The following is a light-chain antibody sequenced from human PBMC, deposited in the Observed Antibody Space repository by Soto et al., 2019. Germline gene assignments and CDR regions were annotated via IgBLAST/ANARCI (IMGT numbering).Light chain of an antibody. CDR1: RDVGSD. J-gene: IGKJ1*01. CDR3: LQDYGDSWT. CDR2: AAS. V-gene: IGKV1-6*01. Sequence: QMTQSPSSLSASVGEKIIITCRASRDVGSDVSWYQQKPGQAPKLLIYAASNLYTGVPSRFSGSRSGTEFTLTISSLQPEEFASYYCLQDYGDSWTFGQGTKVDIK.